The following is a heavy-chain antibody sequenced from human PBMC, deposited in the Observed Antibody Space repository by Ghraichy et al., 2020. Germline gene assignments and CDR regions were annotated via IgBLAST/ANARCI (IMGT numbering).Heavy chain of an antibody. CDR2: IWYDGSDK. V-gene: IGHV3-33*01. J-gene: IGHJ4*02. D-gene: IGHD6-19*01. Sequence: LSLTCAASGFTFSSCGMHWVRQAPGKGLEWVAVIWYDGSDKYYADSVKGRFIISRDNSKNTLSLQMNSLRAEDTAVYYCARGMYSSGPDYWGQGTLVTVSS. CDR1: GFTFSSCG. CDR3: ARGMYSSGPDY.